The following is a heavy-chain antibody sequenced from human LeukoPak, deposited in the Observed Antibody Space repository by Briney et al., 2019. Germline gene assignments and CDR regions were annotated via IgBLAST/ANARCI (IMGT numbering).Heavy chain of an antibody. Sequence: ASVKVSCKTSGYTFTNYDINWVRQATGQGLEWMGWMNPNSGDTGYAHKFQGRVTMTANTSINTAYMELSSLRSEDTAVYYCARDNSVRDEAWWFNPWGQGTLVTVSS. CDR2: MNPNSGDT. CDR1: GYTFTNYD. CDR3: ARDNSVRDEAWWFNP. J-gene: IGHJ5*02. D-gene: IGHD5-24*01. V-gene: IGHV1-8*01.